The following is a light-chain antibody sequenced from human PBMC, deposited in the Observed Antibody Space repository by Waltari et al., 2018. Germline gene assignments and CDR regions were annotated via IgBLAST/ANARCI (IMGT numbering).Light chain of an antibody. J-gene: IGKJ1*01. CDR1: QTVLYRDNNKNY. Sequence: IVMTPSPASMAVSLGERASIHCKSSQTVLYRDNNKNYLTWYQQKPGQPPKLLFSWASIRESGVPDRLSASGSGTDFTLTISSLQAEDVAVYYCHQHYTTPWTFGQGTKVEIK. V-gene: IGKV4-1*01. CDR2: WAS. CDR3: HQHYTTPWT.